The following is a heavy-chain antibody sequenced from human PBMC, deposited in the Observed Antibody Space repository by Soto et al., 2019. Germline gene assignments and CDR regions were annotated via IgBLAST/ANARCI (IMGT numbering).Heavy chain of an antibody. D-gene: IGHD6-13*01. V-gene: IGHV1-18*01. Sequence: ASVKVSCKACGYTFTSYGISWVRQAPGQGLEWMGWISAYNGNTNYAQKLQGRVTMTTDTSTSTAYVELRSLRSDDTAVYYCARGMYSSSWYYSSANWFDPRGQGTLVTVSS. CDR2: ISAYNGNT. CDR1: GYTFTSYG. CDR3: ARGMYSSSWYYSSANWFDP. J-gene: IGHJ5*02.